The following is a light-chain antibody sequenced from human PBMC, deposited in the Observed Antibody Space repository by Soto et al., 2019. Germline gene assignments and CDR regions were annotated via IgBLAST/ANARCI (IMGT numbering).Light chain of an antibody. J-gene: IGKJ5*01. CDR2: DTY. V-gene: IGKV3-11*01. CDR3: QQRSNWIT. CDR1: QSVSGF. Sequence: EVLLTQSPAPLSLSPGESSTLXXSADQSVSGFLGWYQQKLGRAPRXLIHDTYNRATGVPARFSGSGSGTDFTLTISSLEPEDFAVYYCQQRSNWITFGQGTRLEIK.